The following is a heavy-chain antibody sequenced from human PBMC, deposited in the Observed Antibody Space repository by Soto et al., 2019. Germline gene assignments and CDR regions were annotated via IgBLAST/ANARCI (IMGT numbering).Heavy chain of an antibody. CDR3: AKDLFMELDVTAIHDY. V-gene: IGHV3-30*18. J-gene: IGHJ4*02. CDR1: GFTFSTYG. Sequence: QVQLVESGGGVVQPGRSLRLSRAASGFTFSTYGMHWVRQAPGKGLEWVAVISYDGSITHYADSLKGRFTISRDNSKNTLFLQIYSLSAEDTAVYYCAKDLFMELDVTAIHDYWGQGTLVTVSS. CDR2: ISYDGSIT. D-gene: IGHD1-7*01.